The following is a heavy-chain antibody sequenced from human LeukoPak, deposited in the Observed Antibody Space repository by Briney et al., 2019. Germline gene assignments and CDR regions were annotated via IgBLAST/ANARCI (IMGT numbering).Heavy chain of an antibody. V-gene: IGHV3-21*01. Sequence: GGSLRLSCAASGFTFSSYAMNWVRQAPGKGLERVSSISGSGISKYYADSVKGRFTISRDDAKNSLFLQMNSLRAEDTAVYYCASRPYDNGGYYYVWGQGTLVTVSS. J-gene: IGHJ4*02. CDR3: ASRPYDNGGYYYV. CDR2: ISGSGISK. CDR1: GFTFSSYA. D-gene: IGHD3-22*01.